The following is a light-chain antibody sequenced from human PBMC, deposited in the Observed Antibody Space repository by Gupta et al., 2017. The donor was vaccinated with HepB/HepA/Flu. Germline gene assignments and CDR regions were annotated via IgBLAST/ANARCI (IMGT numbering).Light chain of an antibody. Sequence: QSALTQPASVSGSPGQSITISCTGTSSDFGDYTYVYWYQQYPGKAPKLLIYHVSNRHSGVSDRYSGTKSGNTAALTISGLQADDEADYYCNSFTTTTTLVVFGGGTKVTVL. V-gene: IGLV2-14*03. CDR2: HVS. CDR3: NSFTTTTTLVV. J-gene: IGLJ2*01. CDR1: SSDFGDYTY.